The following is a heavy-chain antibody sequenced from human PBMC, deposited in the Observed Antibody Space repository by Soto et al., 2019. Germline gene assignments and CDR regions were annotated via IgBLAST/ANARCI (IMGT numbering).Heavy chain of an antibody. D-gene: IGHD6-19*01. V-gene: IGHV4-39*01. CDR1: GGSISSSSYY. CDR3: AAHWLAVAGLYYFDY. Sequence: SETLSLTCTVSGGSISSSSYYWGWIRQPPGKGLEWIGSIYYSGSTYYNPSLKSRVTISVDTSKNQFSLKLGSVTAADTAVYYCAAHWLAVAGLYYFDYWGQGTLVTVSS. J-gene: IGHJ4*02. CDR2: IYYSGST.